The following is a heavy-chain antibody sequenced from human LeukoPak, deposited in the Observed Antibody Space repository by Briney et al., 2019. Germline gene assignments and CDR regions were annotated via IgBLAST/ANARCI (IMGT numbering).Heavy chain of an antibody. CDR3: ARDLRTIFGVATIRPINWFDP. Sequence: ASVKVSCKASGYTFTSYGISWVRQAPGQGLEWMGWISAYNGNTNYAQKLQGRVTMTTDTSTSTAYMELRSLRSDDTAVYYCARDLRTIFGVATIRPINWFDPWGQGTLVTVSS. D-gene: IGHD3-3*01. CDR2: ISAYNGNT. J-gene: IGHJ5*02. V-gene: IGHV1-18*01. CDR1: GYTFTSYG.